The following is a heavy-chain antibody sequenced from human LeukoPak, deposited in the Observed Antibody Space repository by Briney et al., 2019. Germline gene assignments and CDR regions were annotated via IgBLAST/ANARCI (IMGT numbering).Heavy chain of an antibody. CDR3: ARAGTNLGDYGY. Sequence: SETLSLTCTVSGYSISSGHYWAWIRQSPEKGLECIATMFHSGSTYYNPSLKSRVTTSVDTSKNEFSLNLSSVTAADTAVYYCARAGTNLGDYGYWGQGTLVTVSS. D-gene: IGHD4-17*01. CDR1: GYSISSGHY. J-gene: IGHJ4*02. V-gene: IGHV4-38-2*02. CDR2: MFHSGST.